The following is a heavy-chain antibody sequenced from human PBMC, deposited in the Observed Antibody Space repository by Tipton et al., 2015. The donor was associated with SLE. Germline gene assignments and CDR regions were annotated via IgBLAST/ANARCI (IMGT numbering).Heavy chain of an antibody. J-gene: IGHJ6*04. Sequence: TLSLTCTVSGGSISSGSYYWSGIRQPAGKGLGWIGRIYTSGSTNYNPSLKSRVTISVDTSKNQFSLQLSSVTAADTSVYYCARESPPVDVWGKGTTVTVSS. CDR2: IYTSGST. CDR1: GGSISSGSYY. V-gene: IGHV4-61*02. CDR3: ARESPPVDV.